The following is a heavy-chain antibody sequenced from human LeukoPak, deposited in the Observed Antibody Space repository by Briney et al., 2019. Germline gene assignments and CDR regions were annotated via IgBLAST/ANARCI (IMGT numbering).Heavy chain of an antibody. Sequence: ASVKVSCKASGYTFAIYYMHWVRQAPGQGFEWMGIINPSGGNTVYAQKFQGRVTMTRDTSTSTVYMELSSLRSEDTAVYYCARDLDDSSNFYSKIDSFFDYWGQGTLVTVSS. D-gene: IGHD3-22*01. V-gene: IGHV1-46*01. CDR2: INPSGGNT. CDR3: ARDLDDSSNFYSKIDSFFDY. CDR1: GYTFAIYY. J-gene: IGHJ4*02.